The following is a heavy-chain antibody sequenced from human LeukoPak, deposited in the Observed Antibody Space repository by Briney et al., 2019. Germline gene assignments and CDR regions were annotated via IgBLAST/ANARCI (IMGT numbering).Heavy chain of an antibody. Sequence: GGSLRLSCAASGFTFSSYSMNWVRQAPGKGLEWVAYISNNGSNKYYADSVKGRFTISRDNAKNTLYLQMNRLRAEDTAVYYCARDCGDSYGYPPDYYYYYIDVLRKGTTVTVPS. CDR3: ARDCGDSYGYPPDYYYYYIDV. CDR1: GFTFSSYS. D-gene: IGHD5-18*01. J-gene: IGHJ6*03. V-gene: IGHV3-21*05. CDR2: ISNNGSNK.